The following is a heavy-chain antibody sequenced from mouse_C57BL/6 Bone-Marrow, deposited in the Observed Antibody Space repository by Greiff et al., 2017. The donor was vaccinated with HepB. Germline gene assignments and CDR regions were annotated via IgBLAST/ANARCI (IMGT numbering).Heavy chain of an antibody. CDR3: ARERAWDCFAY. CDR1: GYTFTSYW. CDR2: IDPNSGGT. Sequence: VQLQQPGAELVKPGASVKLSCKASGYTFTSYWMHWVKQRPGRGLEWIGRIDPNSGGTKCNEKFKSKATLTVDKPSSTAYMQLSSLTSEDSAVYYCARERAWDCFAYWGQGTLVTVSA. V-gene: IGHV1-72*01. J-gene: IGHJ3*01. D-gene: IGHD4-1*01.